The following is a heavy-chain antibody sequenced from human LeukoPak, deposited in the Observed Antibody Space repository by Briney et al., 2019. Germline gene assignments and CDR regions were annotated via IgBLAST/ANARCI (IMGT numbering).Heavy chain of an antibody. V-gene: IGHV3-9*01. CDR3: AKGYGDYYNWFDP. Sequence: SLRLSCAASGFTFNDYAMHWVRQAPGKGLEWVSGISWNSGSIGYADSVKGRFTISRDNAKNSLYLQMNSLRAEDTALYYCAKGYGDYYNWFDPWGQGTLVTVSS. D-gene: IGHD4-17*01. CDR1: GFTFNDYA. J-gene: IGHJ5*02. CDR2: ISWNSGSI.